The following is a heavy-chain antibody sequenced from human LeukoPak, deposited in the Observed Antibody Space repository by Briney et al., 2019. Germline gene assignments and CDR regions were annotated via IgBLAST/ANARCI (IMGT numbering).Heavy chain of an antibody. CDR2: IYYSGST. D-gene: IGHD4-17*01. Sequence: SETLSLTCTVSGGSISSYYWSWIRQPPGKGLEWIGYIYYSGSTNYNPSLKSRVTISVDTSKNQFSLKLSSVTAADTAVYYCARFISTTVTTGYYYGMDVWGQGTTVTVSS. CDR1: GGSISSYY. V-gene: IGHV4-59*01. J-gene: IGHJ6*02. CDR3: ARFISTTVTTGYYYGMDV.